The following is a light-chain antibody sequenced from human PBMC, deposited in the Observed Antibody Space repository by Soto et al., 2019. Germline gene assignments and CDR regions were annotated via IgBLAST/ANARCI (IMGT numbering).Light chain of an antibody. J-gene: IGLJ2*01. V-gene: IGLV2-14*03. CDR2: DVS. CDR3: TTYTSYFTVL. Sequence: QSALTQPASVSGSPGQSITISCSGASSDVGGYSYVSWYQEHPGKAPKLMIYDVSNRPSGVSNRFSGSRSGNTASLTISGLQPEDEADYYCTTYTSYFTVLFGGGTKLTVL. CDR1: SSDVGGYSY.